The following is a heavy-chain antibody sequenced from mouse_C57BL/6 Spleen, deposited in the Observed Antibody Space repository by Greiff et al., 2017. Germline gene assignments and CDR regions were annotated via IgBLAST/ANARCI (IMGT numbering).Heavy chain of an antibody. CDR3: ARLDSSGYWFAY. J-gene: IGHJ3*01. V-gene: IGHV1-64*01. CDR2: IHPNSGST. Sequence: VQLQQPGAELVKPGASVKLSCKASGYTFTSYWMHWVKQRPGQGLEWIGMIHPNSGSTNYNERFKSKATLTVDKSSSTAYMQLSSLTSEDSVVYYCARLDSSGYWFAYWGQGTLVTVSA. CDR1: GYTFTSYW. D-gene: IGHD3-2*02.